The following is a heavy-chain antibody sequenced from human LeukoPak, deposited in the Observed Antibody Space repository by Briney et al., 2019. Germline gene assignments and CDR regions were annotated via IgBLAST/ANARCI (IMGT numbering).Heavy chain of an antibody. CDR1: GGSISSYY. Sequence: SETLSLTCTVSGGSISSYYWSWIRQPPGKGLEWIGYIYYSGSTNYNPSLKSRVTISVDTSKNQFSLKLSSVTAADTAVYYCGRYSGSWDYFDYWGQGTLVTVSS. CDR2: IYYSGST. CDR3: GRYSGSWDYFDY. V-gene: IGHV4-59*08. J-gene: IGHJ4*02. D-gene: IGHD6-13*01.